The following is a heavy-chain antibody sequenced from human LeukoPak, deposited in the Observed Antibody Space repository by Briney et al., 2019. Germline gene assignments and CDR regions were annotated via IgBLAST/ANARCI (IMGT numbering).Heavy chain of an antibody. V-gene: IGHV3-30*02. CDR2: IRYDGSDK. CDR3: AKANRGSYYGLGDYFDS. D-gene: IGHD1-26*01. Sequence: GGSLRLSCSASGFTFSSYGMHWVRQAPGKGLVWVAFIRYDGSDKYYAESVKGRFTISRDNSKNTLYLQMNSLRTEDTAVYYCAKANRGSYYGLGDYFDSWGQGTLVTVSS. J-gene: IGHJ4*02. CDR1: GFTFSSYG.